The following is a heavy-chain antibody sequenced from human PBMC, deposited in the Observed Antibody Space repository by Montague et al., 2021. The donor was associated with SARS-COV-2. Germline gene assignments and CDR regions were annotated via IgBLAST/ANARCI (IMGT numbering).Heavy chain of an antibody. D-gene: IGHD1-1*01. CDR2: SNESGST. CDR3: ARGAPGY. Sequence: SETLSLTCAVYGGSFSNHYWSWIRQSPGKGLEWIGESNESGSTNYNPSLKSRVTISVDTSKNQFSLNLKSVTAADTAVYYCARGAPGYWGQGTLVTVSS. CDR1: GGSFSNHY. V-gene: IGHV4-34*01. J-gene: IGHJ4*02.